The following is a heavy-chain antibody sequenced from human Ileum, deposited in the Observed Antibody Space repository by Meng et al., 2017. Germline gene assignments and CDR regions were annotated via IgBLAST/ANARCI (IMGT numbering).Heavy chain of an antibody. CDR3: AHIFDS. Sequence: QVQLQESGPGLCEYSGTLSLTCAVSGRSISRSDWWSWVRQPPGKGLEWIAEMNLGGSPNYNPSLKSRVTMSVDKSNDHLSLQLTSVTAADTAVYYCAHIFDSWGQGTLVTVSS. CDR2: MNLGGSP. J-gene: IGHJ4*02. V-gene: IGHV4-4*02. CDR1: GRSISRSDW.